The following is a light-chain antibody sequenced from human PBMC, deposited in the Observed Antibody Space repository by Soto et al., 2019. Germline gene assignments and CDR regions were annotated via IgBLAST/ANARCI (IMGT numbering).Light chain of an antibody. Sequence: ETVLTQSPGTLSLSPGERATLSCRASQSVSSSYLAWYQQKPGQAPRLLIYGASSRATGIPDRFSGSGSGTEFTLIISRLEPEDSALYYCQQYGSSPRTFGQGTKVEIK. CDR1: QSVSSSY. CDR2: GAS. CDR3: QQYGSSPRT. V-gene: IGKV3-20*01. J-gene: IGKJ1*01.